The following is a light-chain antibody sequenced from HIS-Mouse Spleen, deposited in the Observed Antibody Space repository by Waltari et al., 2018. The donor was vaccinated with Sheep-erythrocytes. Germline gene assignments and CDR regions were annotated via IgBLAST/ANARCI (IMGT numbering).Light chain of an antibody. V-gene: IGLV2-23*01. CDR1: RSAVGSYNL. CDR2: EGS. CDR3: CSYAGSSTPWV. J-gene: IGLJ3*02. Sequence: QSALTQPASVSGSPGQSITISCTGPRSAVGSYNLVSWYQQHPGKAPKPMIYEGSNRPSGVSNRFSGSKSGNTASLTISGLQAEDEADYYCCSYAGSSTPWVFGGGTKLTVL.